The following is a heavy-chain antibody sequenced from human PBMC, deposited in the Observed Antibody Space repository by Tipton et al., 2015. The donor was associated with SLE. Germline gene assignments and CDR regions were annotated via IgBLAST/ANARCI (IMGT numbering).Heavy chain of an antibody. CDR2: IYVPGDT. CDR3: AGASWSYGFFDY. Sequence: GSLRLSCAASGFSVTNNYMSWVHQAPGKGLEGVSVIYVPGDTYYADSVKGRFTISRDNSKNTVYLDMLSLGADDTALYYCAGASWSYGFFDYWGRGTLVTVSS. J-gene: IGHJ4*02. CDR1: GFSVTNNY. V-gene: IGHV3-53*01. D-gene: IGHD3-10*01.